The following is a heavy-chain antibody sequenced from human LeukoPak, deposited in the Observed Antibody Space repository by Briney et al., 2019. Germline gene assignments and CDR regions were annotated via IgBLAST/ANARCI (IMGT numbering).Heavy chain of an antibody. D-gene: IGHD3-10*01. J-gene: IGHJ4*02. V-gene: IGHV3-53*01. CDR1: GFTVSSNY. CDR3: ARSKWFGEPTY. Sequence: GGSLRLSCAASGFTVSSNYMSWVRQAPGKGLEWVSVIYSGGSTYYADSVKGRFTISRDNSKNTLYLQMNSLRAEDTAVYYCARSKWFGEPTYWGQGTLVTVSS. CDR2: IYSGGST.